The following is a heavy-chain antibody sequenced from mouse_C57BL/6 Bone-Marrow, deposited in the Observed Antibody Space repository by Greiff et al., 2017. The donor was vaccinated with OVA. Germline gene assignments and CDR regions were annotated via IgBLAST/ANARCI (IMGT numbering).Heavy chain of an antibody. V-gene: IGHV6-3*01. CDR1: GFTFSNYW. CDR2: IRLKSDNYAT. CDR3: TGLTGTAWFAY. D-gene: IGHD4-1*01. J-gene: IGHJ3*01. Sequence: EVQLQESGGGLVQPGGSMKLSCVASGFTFSNYWITCVLPSPSPFLSLVAQIRLKSDNYATHYAESVKGRFTISRDDSKSSVYLQMNNLRAEDTGIYYCTGLTGTAWFAYWGQGTLVTVSA.